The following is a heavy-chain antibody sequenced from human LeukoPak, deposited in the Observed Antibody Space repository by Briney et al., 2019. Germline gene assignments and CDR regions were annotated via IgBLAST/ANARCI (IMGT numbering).Heavy chain of an antibody. CDR2: INPNSGGT. CDR3: ARAVGATTGYYFDY. D-gene: IGHD1-26*01. V-gene: IGHV1-2*02. Sequence: GSSVKVSCKASGYTFTGYYMHGVRQAPGQGLEWMGWINPNSGGTNYAQKFQGRVTMTRDTSISTAYMELSRLRSDDTAVYYCARAVGATTGYYFDYWGQGTLVTVSS. CDR1: GYTFTGYY. J-gene: IGHJ4*02.